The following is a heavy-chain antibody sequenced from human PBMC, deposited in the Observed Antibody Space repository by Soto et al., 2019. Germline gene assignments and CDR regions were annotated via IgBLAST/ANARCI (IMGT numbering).Heavy chain of an antibody. Sequence: QVQLVQSGAEVRKPGASVKVSCKASGYSFTNYGISWVRQAPGQGLEWMGWISAYNGNTKFAQKVQGRVTMATDTSTTTAYMELRSLRSDDTAVYYCARDFRPQNAVATLNFAYWGQRTLVTVSS. CDR1: GYSFTNYG. D-gene: IGHD6-19*01. V-gene: IGHV1-18*01. CDR3: ARDFRPQNAVATLNFAY. CDR2: ISAYNGNT. J-gene: IGHJ4*02.